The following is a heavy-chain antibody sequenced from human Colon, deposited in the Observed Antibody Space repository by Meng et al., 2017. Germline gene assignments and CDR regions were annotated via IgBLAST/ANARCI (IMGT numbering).Heavy chain of an antibody. D-gene: IGHD2-21*02. V-gene: IGHV4-4*02. CDR3: ASRPAAFRTYYFDY. CDR1: IGSITSVNR. CDR2: IYHSGTT. J-gene: IGHJ4*02. Sequence: DSSPERAKPSGALTPTSAFSIGSITSVNRCGWARQPPGKGLEWIGEIYHSGTTNYNASLKSRVTIAVDRSNNQFSLNLRSLTAADTATYYCASRPAAFRTYYFDYWGQGTLVTVSS.